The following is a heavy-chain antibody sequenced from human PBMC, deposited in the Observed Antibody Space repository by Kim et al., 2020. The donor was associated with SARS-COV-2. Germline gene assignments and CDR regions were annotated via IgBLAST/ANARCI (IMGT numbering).Heavy chain of an antibody. Sequence: GGSLRLSCAASGFTFSHDWMTWVRQAPGKGLEWVANINQYGSESYYVDSVKGRFTISRDNAKNSLYLQMNSLRVEDTAVYYCARSVFGDNYWGRGTLVSVSS. V-gene: IGHV3-7*01. CDR3: ARSVFGDNY. J-gene: IGHJ4*02. CDR1: GFTFSHDW. CDR2: INQYGSES. D-gene: IGHD3-10*02.